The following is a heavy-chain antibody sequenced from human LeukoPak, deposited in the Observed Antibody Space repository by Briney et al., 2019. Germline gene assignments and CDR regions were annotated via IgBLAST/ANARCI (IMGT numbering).Heavy chain of an antibody. D-gene: IGHD4-23*01. CDR2: IYGSGST. CDR1: GGSISSYY. J-gene: IGHJ4*02. Sequence: SETLSLTCSVSGGSISSYYWSWIRQPAGKGLELIGRIYGSGSTNYNPSLKSRVTMSVDTSKNHFSLKLNFVTAADTAVYYCARESDYGGNKRHYFDYWGQGTLVTVSS. V-gene: IGHV4-4*07. CDR3: ARESDYGGNKRHYFDY.